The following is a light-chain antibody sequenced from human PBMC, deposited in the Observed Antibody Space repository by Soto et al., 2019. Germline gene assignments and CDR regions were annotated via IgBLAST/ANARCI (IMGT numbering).Light chain of an antibody. CDR3: RQYGRSLGFA. Sequence: IVLTQSPATVSLSPGQIASLFCRASQNVNNYLAWYQQKPGQAPRLLIYDASNRATGIPDRFSGSGSGTDFTLTISRLEPEDFAVYYCRQYGRSLGFAFGGGTKVDIK. CDR2: DAS. J-gene: IGKJ4*01. V-gene: IGKV3-11*01. CDR1: QNVNNY.